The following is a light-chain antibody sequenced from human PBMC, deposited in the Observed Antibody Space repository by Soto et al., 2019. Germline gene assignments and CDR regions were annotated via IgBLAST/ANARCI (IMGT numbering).Light chain of an antibody. V-gene: IGKV1-5*01. CDR3: QQYNSYSRT. Sequence: DIQMTQSPSTLSASVGDRATITCRASQSIVRWLAWYQQKPGKAPKLLIYDASSLESGVPSRFSGSGSGTEFTLTISSLQPDDFATYYCQQYNSYSRTFGQGTKVDIK. CDR1: QSIVRW. J-gene: IGKJ1*01. CDR2: DAS.